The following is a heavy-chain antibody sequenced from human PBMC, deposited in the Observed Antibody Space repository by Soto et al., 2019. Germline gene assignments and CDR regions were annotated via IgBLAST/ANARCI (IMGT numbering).Heavy chain of an antibody. Sequence: VSGPTLVNPTETLTLTCTVSGFSPSNARMGVSWIRQPPGKALEWLAHIFSNDEKSYSTSLKSRLTISKDTSKSQVVLTMTNMDPVDTATYYCARILRITGTPRYWFDPWGQGTLVTVSS. V-gene: IGHV2-26*01. CDR2: IFSNDEK. D-gene: IGHD1-7*01. CDR3: ARILRITGTPRYWFDP. J-gene: IGHJ5*02. CDR1: GFSPSNARMG.